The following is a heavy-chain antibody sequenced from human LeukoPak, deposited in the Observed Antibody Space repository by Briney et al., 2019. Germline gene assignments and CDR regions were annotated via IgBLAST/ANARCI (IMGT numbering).Heavy chain of an antibody. V-gene: IGHV3-21*04. CDR2: ISRSSSYI. J-gene: IGHJ4*02. CDR1: GFTFSIYD. CDR3: AKDRLGGPYFFHY. Sequence: GGSLRLSCAASGFTFSIYDMNWARQAPGKGLEWVSSISRSSSYIYYADSVKGRFTISRDNAKNTLYLQINSLRAEDTAVYFCAKDRLGGPYFFHYWGQGTLVTVSS. D-gene: IGHD3-16*01.